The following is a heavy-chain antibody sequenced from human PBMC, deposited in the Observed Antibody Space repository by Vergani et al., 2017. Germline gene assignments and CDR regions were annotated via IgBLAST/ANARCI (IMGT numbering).Heavy chain of an antibody. Sequence: QVQLVESGGGVVQPGRSLRLSCVMSGFTVTNYAIFWVRQAPGKGLEWVSVIWPDGGNKHFADSVAGRFAISRDDSKKTVYLEMTNLRAEDTALYYCVRDRYEGTSPYNGRLLGHWGQGTRVTVSS. D-gene: IGHD1-1*01. V-gene: IGHV3-33*01. CDR3: VRDRYEGTSPYNGRLLGH. J-gene: IGHJ4*02. CDR1: GFTVTNYA. CDR2: IWPDGGNK.